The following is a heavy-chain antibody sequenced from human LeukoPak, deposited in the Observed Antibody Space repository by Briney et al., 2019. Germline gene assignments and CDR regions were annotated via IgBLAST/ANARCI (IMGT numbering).Heavy chain of an antibody. CDR3: ARDLGYSYGHHSYYFDY. D-gene: IGHD5-18*01. V-gene: IGHV1-46*01. CDR2: INPSGGST. J-gene: IGHJ4*02. CDR1: GYTFTSYY. Sequence: ASVKVSCKASGYTFTSYYMHWVRQAPGQGLEWMGIINPSGGSTSYAQKFQGRVAMTRDTSTSTVYMELSSLRSEGTAVYYCARDLGYSYGHHSYYFDYWGQGTLVTVSS.